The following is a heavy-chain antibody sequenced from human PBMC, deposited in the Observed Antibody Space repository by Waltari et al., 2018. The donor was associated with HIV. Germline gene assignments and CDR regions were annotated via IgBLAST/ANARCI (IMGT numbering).Heavy chain of an antibody. CDR3: AKGVKFYGP. CDR2: LYVDGTS. J-gene: IGHJ5*02. Sequence: EVHLVTAGGLLVLPGGSLSLSCTPSHFRVLDKYIPWVRQAPGTGLEWVSVLYVDGTSHYSDSVRGRFIVSGDKSKNTVFLQMNFLIVEDTALYFCAKGVKFYGPWGQGTQVTVSP. CDR1: HFRVLDKY. D-gene: IGHD2-21*01. V-gene: IGHV3-53*04.